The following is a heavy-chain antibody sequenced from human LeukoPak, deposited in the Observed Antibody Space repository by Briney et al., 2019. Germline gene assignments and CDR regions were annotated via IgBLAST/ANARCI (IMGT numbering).Heavy chain of an antibody. V-gene: IGHV3-53*01. CDR3: ARRAGAYLHPYDY. D-gene: IGHD4/OR15-4a*01. J-gene: IGHJ4*02. Sequence: GGSLRLSCAASKFTVSSKYMSWVRQAPGKGLEWVSFIYSDNTHYSDSVKGRFTISRDNSKNTLYLQMNSLRAEDSAVYYCARRAGAYLHPYDYWGQGTLVTVSS. CDR1: KFTVSSKY. CDR2: IYSDNT.